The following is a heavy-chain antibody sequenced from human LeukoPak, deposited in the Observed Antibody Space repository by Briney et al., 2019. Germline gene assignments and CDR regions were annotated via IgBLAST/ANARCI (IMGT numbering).Heavy chain of an antibody. CDR3: ARDVGYSSSWSLDY. D-gene: IGHD6-13*01. V-gene: IGHV1-2*06. CDR2: INPNSGGT. J-gene: IGHJ4*02. Sequence: ASVKVSCKASGYTFTGYYMHWVRQAPGQGLEWMGRINPNSGGTNYAQKFQGRVTLTRDTSISAGYMELTSLRSDDTAVYYCARDVGYSSSWSLDYWGQGTLVTVSS. CDR1: GYTFTGYY.